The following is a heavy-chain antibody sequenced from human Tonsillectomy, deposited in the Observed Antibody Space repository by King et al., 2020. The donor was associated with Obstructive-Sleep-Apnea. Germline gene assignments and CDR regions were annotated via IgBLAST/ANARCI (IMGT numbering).Heavy chain of an antibody. Sequence: VQLVESGGGLVQPGRSLRLSCAASGFTFDDYAMHWVRQAPGKGLEWVSGISWNSGSIGYADSVKGRFTISRDNAKNSLYLQMNSLRAEDTALYYCAKDMPFGYSSSWYNTGGYYYYGMDVWGQGTTVTVSS. CDR1: GFTFDDYA. V-gene: IGHV3-9*01. CDR2: ISWNSGSI. D-gene: IGHD6-13*01. CDR3: AKDMPFGYSSSWYNTGGYYYYGMDV. J-gene: IGHJ6*02.